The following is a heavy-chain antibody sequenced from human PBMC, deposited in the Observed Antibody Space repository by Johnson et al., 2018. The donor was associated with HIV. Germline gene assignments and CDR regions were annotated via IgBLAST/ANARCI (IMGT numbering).Heavy chain of an antibody. J-gene: IGHJ3*02. V-gene: IGHV3-20*04. CDR3: TTDHYFLDALDI. CDR2: VNWHGGST. CDR1: GFTFDDFG. Sequence: VQLVESGGGVVRPGGSLRLCCAASGFTFDDFGMSWVRQAPGKGLEWVSNVNWHGGSTGYADSVKGRFTISRDDSKNTLYVQMKRLKTEDTAVYYCTTDHYFLDALDIWGQGTMVTVSS. D-gene: IGHD2/OR15-2a*01.